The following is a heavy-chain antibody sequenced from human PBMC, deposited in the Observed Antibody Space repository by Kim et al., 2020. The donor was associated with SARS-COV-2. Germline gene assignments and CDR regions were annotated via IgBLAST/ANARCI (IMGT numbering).Heavy chain of an antibody. Sequence: SETLSLTCTVSGGSISSSSYYWGWIRQPPGKGLEWIGSIYYSGSTYYNPSLKSRVTISVDTSKNQFSLKLSSVTAADTAVYYCASLYSRGPFDYWGQGTLVTVSS. V-gene: IGHV4-39*01. CDR3: ASLYSRGPFDY. CDR2: IYYSGST. D-gene: IGHD2-21*01. CDR1: GGSISSSSYY. J-gene: IGHJ4*02.